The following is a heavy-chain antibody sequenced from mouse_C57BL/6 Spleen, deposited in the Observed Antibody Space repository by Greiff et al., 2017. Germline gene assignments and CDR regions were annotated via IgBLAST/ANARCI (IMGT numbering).Heavy chain of an antibody. D-gene: IGHD1-1*01. V-gene: IGHV1-69*01. CDR2: IYPSDSYT. CDR3: AIYCSSFDY. CDR1: GYTFTSYW. J-gene: IGHJ2*01. Sequence: QVQLQQPGAELVMPGASVKLSCKASGYTFTSYWMHWVKQRPGQGLEWIGEIYPSDSYTNYNQKFKGKSTLTVDKSSSTAYMQLSSLTSEDSAVYYCAIYCSSFDYWGQGTTLTVSS.